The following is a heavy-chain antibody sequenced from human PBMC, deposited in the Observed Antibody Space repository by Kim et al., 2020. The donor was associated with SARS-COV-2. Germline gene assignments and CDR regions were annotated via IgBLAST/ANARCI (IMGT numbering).Heavy chain of an antibody. J-gene: IGHJ4*02. Sequence: GGSLRLSCAASGFTFSSYGMHWVRQAPGKGMEWVAVIWYDGSNKYYADSVKGRFTISRDNSKNTLYLQMTSLRAEDTAVYYCAKVAGHYYDSSGYSRGRQEYYFDTWGQGTLVTVSS. CDR3: AKVAGHYYDSSGYSRGRQEYYFDT. CDR1: GFTFSSYG. V-gene: IGHV3-33*06. D-gene: IGHD3-22*01. CDR2: IWYDGSNK.